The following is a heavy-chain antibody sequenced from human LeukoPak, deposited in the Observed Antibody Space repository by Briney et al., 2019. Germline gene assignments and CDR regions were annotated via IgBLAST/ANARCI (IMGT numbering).Heavy chain of an antibody. V-gene: IGHV3-64*01. J-gene: IGHJ4*02. CDR1: GFAFSSYA. Sequence: GGSLRLSCAASGFAFSSYAMHWVRQAPGKGLEYVSAISSNGGSTYYANSVKGRFTISRDNSKNTLYLQMGSLRAEDMAVYYCAREDYGSGSFDYWGQGTLVTVSS. D-gene: IGHD3-10*01. CDR3: AREDYGSGSFDY. CDR2: ISSNGGST.